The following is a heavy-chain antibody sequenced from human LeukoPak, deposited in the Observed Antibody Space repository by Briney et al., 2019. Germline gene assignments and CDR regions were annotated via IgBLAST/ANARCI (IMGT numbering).Heavy chain of an antibody. Sequence: ASVKVSCKASGYTFTGYYMHWVRQAPGQGLELMGWINPNSGGTNYAQKFQGRVTMTRDTSISTAYMELSRLRSDDTAVYYCARDRSTLNYFQHWGQGTLVTVSS. D-gene: IGHD2-2*01. CDR1: GYTFTGYY. CDR2: INPNSGGT. CDR3: ARDRSTLNYFQH. J-gene: IGHJ1*01. V-gene: IGHV1-2*02.